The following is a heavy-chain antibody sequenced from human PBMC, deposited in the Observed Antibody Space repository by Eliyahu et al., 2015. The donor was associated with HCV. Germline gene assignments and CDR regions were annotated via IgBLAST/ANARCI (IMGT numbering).Heavy chain of an antibody. CDR3: AREAIGYCSSTSCYESGGMDV. D-gene: IGHD2-2*01. CDR2: IYTXGST. J-gene: IGHJ6*02. Sequence: QVQLQESGPGLVKPSQTLSLTCTVSGXSISXGSYYWXWIRQPAGKGLEWIGRIYTXGSTNYNPSLKSRVTISVDTSKNQFSLKLSSVTAADTAVYYCAREAIGYCSSTSCYESGGMDVWGQGTTVTVSS. V-gene: IGHV4-61*02. CDR1: GXSISXGSYY.